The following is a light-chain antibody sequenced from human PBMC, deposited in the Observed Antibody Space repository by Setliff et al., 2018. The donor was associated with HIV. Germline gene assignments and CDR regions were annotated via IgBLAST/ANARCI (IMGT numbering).Light chain of an antibody. Sequence: DIQMTQSPSSLSASVGDRVTITCRASQGIGNYLAWFQQKPGKVPNLLIYETSILRSGVPSRFSGSGSGTDFTLTISSLRAEDVASYFCQSYDSAPETFGQGTKVDIK. V-gene: IGKV1-27*01. CDR1: QGIGNY. J-gene: IGKJ1*01. CDR3: QSYDSAPET. CDR2: ETS.